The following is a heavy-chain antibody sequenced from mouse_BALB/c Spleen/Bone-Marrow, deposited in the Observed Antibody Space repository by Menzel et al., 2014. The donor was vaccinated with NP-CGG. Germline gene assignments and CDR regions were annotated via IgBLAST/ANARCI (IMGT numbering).Heavy chain of an antibody. CDR2: INVNGGTT. D-gene: IGHD2-4*01. CDR3: ARGYDYSSWFAY. J-gene: IGHJ3*01. Sequence: EVKVVESGGGLVQPGGSLKLSCAASGFTFSSYGMSWVRQTPDKRLEMIATINVNGGTTYHPDSVKGRFTITRDNVKNTLYLQMSSLKSEDTAMYYCARGYDYSSWFAYWGQGTLVTVSA. CDR1: GFTFSSYG. V-gene: IGHV5-6-3*01.